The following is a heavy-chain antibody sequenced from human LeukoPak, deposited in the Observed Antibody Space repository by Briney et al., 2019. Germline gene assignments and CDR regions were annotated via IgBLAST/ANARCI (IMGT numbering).Heavy chain of an antibody. D-gene: IGHD6-13*01. J-gene: IGHJ4*02. CDR3: AKHLGSSWYYFDY. CDR2: ISGSGGST. Sequence: PGGSLRLSCAASGFTFSSYAMSWVRQAPGKGLEWVSAISGSGGSTYYADSVKGRFTISRDTSKNTLFLHMNNLRAEDTAVYYCAKHLGSSWYYFDYWGQGTLVTVSS. CDR1: GFTFSSYA. V-gene: IGHV3-23*01.